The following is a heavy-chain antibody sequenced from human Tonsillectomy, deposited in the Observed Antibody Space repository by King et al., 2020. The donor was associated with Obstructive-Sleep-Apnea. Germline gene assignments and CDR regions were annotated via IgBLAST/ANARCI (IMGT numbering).Heavy chain of an antibody. CDR1: GFTFDDYA. D-gene: IGHD3-22*01. J-gene: IGHJ4*02. V-gene: IGHV3-9*01. CDR2: ISSNSGSV. Sequence: VQLVESGGGLVQPGRSLRLSCAASGFTFDDYAMYWVRQAPGKGLEWVSAISSNSGSVGYADSVKGRFTISGDNAKNSLYLQMNSLRAEDTALYYCAKDGGHYYDSSGYPDYWGQGTLVTVSS. CDR3: AKDGGHYYDSSGYPDY.